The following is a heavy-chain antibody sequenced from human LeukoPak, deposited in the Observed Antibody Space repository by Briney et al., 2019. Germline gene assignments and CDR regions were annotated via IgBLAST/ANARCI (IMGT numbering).Heavy chain of an antibody. CDR1: GDTFSSYY. Sequence: GASVKVSCKASGDTFSSYYMHWVRQAPGQGLEWMGIINPSGGSITYAQMFQGRVTMTGDMSTSTVYMELSSLRSEDTSVYYCARGRHYYESRDYYYEGDAFDVWGQGTMVTVSS. CDR2: INPSGGSI. CDR3: ARGRHYYESRDYYYEGDAFDV. V-gene: IGHV1-46*01. J-gene: IGHJ3*01. D-gene: IGHD3-22*01.